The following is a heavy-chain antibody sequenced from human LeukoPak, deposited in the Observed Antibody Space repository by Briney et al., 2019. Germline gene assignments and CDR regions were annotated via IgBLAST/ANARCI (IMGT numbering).Heavy chain of an antibody. CDR2: INPNSGGT. CDR1: GYTFTVYY. D-gene: IGHD3-10*02. J-gene: IGHJ5*02. V-gene: IGHV1-2*06. CDR3: VRVFRRHTHFDP. Sequence: ASVKVSCKASGYTFTVYYMHWVRQAPGQGLEWMGRINPNSGGTNYAQKFQGRVTMTRDTSISTAYMELSRLRSDDTAVYYCVRVFRRHTHFDPWGQGTLVTVSS.